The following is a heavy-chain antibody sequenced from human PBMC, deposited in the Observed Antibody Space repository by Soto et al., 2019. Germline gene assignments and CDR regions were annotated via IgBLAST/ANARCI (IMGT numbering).Heavy chain of an antibody. Sequence: ASVKVSCKASGYTFTSYAMHWVRQAPGQRLEWMGWINAGNGNTKYSQKFQGRVTITRDTSAGTAYMELSSLRSEDTAVYYCARGPNWNDYYYYYMDVWGKGTTVTVSS. CDR1: GYTFTSYA. CDR3: ARGPNWNDYYYYYMDV. CDR2: INAGNGNT. D-gene: IGHD1-1*01. J-gene: IGHJ6*03. V-gene: IGHV1-3*01.